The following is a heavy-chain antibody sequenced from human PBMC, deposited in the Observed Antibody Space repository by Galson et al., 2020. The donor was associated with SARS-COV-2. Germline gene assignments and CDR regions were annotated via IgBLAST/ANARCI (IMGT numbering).Heavy chain of an antibody. CDR1: GGSNSSGSYY. Sequence: SETLSLTCTVSGGSNSSGSYYWSWIRQPAGKGLEWIGRIHTSGSTDYNSSLKSRVTISVDTSKNQFSLKLTSVTAADTAVYYCARWTGDTAFDIWGQGTMVTVSS. CDR3: ARWTGDTAFDI. V-gene: IGHV4-61*02. J-gene: IGHJ3*02. CDR2: IHTSGST. D-gene: IGHD7-27*01.